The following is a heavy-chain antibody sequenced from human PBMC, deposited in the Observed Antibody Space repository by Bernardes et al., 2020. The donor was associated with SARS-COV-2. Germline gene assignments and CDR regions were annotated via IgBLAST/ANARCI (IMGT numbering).Heavy chain of an antibody. V-gene: IGHV5-51*01. CDR3: ARRQTNCTGGRCYSGGMDV. CDR1: GYIFINNW. D-gene: IGHD2-15*01. CDR2: IYPGDSDT. J-gene: IGHJ6*02. Sequence: GESLKISCKASGYIFINNWIAWVRQMSGKGLEWMGTIYPGDSDTRYSPSFQGQVTVSADKSINTAYLQWSSLKASDTAMYYCARRQTNCTGGRCYSGGMDVWGQGTTVTVSS.